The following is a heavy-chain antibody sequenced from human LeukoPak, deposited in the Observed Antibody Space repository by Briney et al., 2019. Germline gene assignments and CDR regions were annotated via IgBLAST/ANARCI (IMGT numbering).Heavy chain of an antibody. CDR2: IWYDGSNK. V-gene: IGHV3-33*01. J-gene: IGHJ4*02. CDR3: ASTMGATRSLDY. D-gene: IGHD1-26*01. Sequence: GGSLRLSCAASGFTFSSYGMHWVRQAPGKGLEWVAVIWYDGSNKYYADSVKGRFTISRDNSKNTLYLQMNSLRAEDTAVYYCASTMGATRSLDYWGQGTLVTVSS. CDR1: GFTFSSYG.